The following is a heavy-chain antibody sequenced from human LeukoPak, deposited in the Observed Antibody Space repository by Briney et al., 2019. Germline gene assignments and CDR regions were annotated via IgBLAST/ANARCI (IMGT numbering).Heavy chain of an antibody. J-gene: IGHJ4*02. Sequence: GASVKVSCKASGYTFTGYYMRWVRQAPGQGLEWMGWINPNSGGTNYAQKFQGRVTMTRDTSISTAYMEPSRLRSDDTAVYYCARSLYSGYDLGYWGQGTLVTVSS. CDR3: ARSLYSGYDLGY. D-gene: IGHD5-12*01. CDR1: GYTFTGYY. V-gene: IGHV1-2*02. CDR2: INPNSGGT.